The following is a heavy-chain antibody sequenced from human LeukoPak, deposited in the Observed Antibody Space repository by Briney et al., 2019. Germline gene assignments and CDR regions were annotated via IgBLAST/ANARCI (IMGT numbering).Heavy chain of an antibody. CDR3: ARRYYCSGTSCYKPDAFDI. CDR1: GYSFTSYW. CDR2: IYPGDSDT. Sequence: GESLKISFKGSGYSFTSYWIGWVRQMPGKGLEWIGIIYPGDSDTRYSPSFQGQVTISADKSISTAYLPWSSLKASDTAMYYCARRYYCSGTSCYKPDAFDIWGQGTMVTVSS. V-gene: IGHV5-51*01. D-gene: IGHD2-2*02. J-gene: IGHJ3*02.